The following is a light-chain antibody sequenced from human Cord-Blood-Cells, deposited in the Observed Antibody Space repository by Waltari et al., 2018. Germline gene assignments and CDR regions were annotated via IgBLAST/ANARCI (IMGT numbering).Light chain of an antibody. CDR2: GAS. J-gene: IGKJ1*01. Sequence: EIVMTQSPATLSVSPGERATPPGRASQSVSSNLAWYQQKPGQPPRLLIYGASTRATGIPARFSGSGSGTEFSLTISSLQSEDFAVYYCQQYNNWPRTFGQGTKVEIK. CDR3: QQYNNWPRT. V-gene: IGKV3-15*01. CDR1: QSVSSN.